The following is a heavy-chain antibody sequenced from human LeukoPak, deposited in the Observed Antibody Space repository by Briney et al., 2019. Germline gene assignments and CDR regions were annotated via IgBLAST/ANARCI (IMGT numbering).Heavy chain of an antibody. CDR1: GFTFSRYW. CDR3: ARDEYNGYFEY. J-gene: IGHJ4*02. D-gene: IGHD1-26*01. CDR2: IKEDGSDK. Sequence: GGSLRLSCAASGFTFSRYWMSWVRLAPGKGLERVANIKEDGSDKYYVVSMKDRFTISRDNAKSSLYLQMNNLRVDDTAVYYCARDEYNGYFEYWGQGTLVTVSS. V-gene: IGHV3-7*01.